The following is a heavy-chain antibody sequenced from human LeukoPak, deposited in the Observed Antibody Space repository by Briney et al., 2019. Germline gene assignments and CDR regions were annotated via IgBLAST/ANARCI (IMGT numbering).Heavy chain of an antibody. CDR2: ITSDGSST. D-gene: IGHD1-26*01. J-gene: IGHJ6*03. V-gene: IGHV3-74*01. Sequence: GGSLRLSCAASGFTFSSYWVHWVRQAPGKGLVWVSRITSDGSSTSYADSVKGRFTISRDNAKNTLYLQMNSLRAEDTAVYYCARVIVGAKRYNYYYMDVWGKGTTATVSS. CDR1: GFTFSSYW. CDR3: ARVIVGAKRYNYYYMDV.